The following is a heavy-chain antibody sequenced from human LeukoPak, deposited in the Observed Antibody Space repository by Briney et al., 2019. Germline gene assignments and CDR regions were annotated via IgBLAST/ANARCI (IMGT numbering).Heavy chain of an antibody. Sequence: GGSLRLSCAASGFSFSSYAMNWVRQAPGKGPEWVSSISIGNTYIYYADSVKGRFTISRDNAKNSLYLQLNSLRAEDTAVYYCAGSDTIGYLPREWDYWYFDRWGRGTLVTVSS. J-gene: IGHJ2*01. CDR1: GFSFSSYA. CDR2: ISIGNTYI. CDR3: AGSDTIGYLPREWDYWYFDR. V-gene: IGHV3-21*03. D-gene: IGHD3-22*01.